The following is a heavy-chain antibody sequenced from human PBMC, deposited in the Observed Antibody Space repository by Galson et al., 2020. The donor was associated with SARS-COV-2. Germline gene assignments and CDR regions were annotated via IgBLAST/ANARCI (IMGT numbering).Heavy chain of an antibody. Sequence: SETLSLTCAVYGGSFSGYYWSWIRQPPGKGLEWIGEINHSGSTNYNPSLKSRVTISVDTSKNQFSLKLSSVTAADTAVYYCARGRGAYGDYVPNYYFYYGMDVWGKGTTVNVSS. CDR1: GGSFSGYY. J-gene: IGHJ6*04. CDR3: ARGRGAYGDYVPNYYFYYGMDV. D-gene: IGHD4-17*01. CDR2: INHSGST. V-gene: IGHV4-34*01.